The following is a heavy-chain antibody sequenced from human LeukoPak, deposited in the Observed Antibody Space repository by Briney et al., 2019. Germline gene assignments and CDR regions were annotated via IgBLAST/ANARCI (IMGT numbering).Heavy chain of an antibody. Sequence: SVKVSCKASGGTFSSYAISWVRQAPGQGLEWMGRIIPILGIANYAQKFQGRVTITADKSTSTAYMELSSLRSEDTAVYYCARDQGAGVWELQDYYGMDVWGQGTTVTVSS. V-gene: IGHV1-69*04. D-gene: IGHD1-26*01. CDR3: ARDQGAGVWELQDYYGMDV. CDR1: GGTFSSYA. J-gene: IGHJ6*02. CDR2: IIPILGIA.